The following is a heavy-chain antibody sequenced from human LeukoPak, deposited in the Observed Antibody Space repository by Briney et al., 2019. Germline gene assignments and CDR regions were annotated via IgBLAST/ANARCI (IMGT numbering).Heavy chain of an antibody. J-gene: IGHJ4*02. V-gene: IGHV1-46*01. CDR3: ARDSSDIVVVPAAIFDY. CDR2: INPSGGST. D-gene: IGHD2-2*01. CDR1: GYTFTSYY. Sequence: ASVKVSCKASGYTFTSYYMHWVRQAPGQGLEWMGIINPSGGSTGYAQKFQGRVTMTRDTSTSTVYMELSSLRSEDTAVYYCARDSSDIVVVPAAIFDYWGQGTLVTVSS.